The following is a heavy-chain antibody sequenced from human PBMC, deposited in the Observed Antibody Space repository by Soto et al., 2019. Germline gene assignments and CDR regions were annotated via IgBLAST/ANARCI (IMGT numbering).Heavy chain of an antibody. Sequence: ASVKVACKVSGYTLTEFSMHWVRQAPGKGLEWMGGFDPEDGETIYAQKFQGRVTMTEDTSTDTAYMELSSLRSEDTAVYYCATALPLVRVRSGYFPLWGQGTLVTVSS. V-gene: IGHV1-24*01. J-gene: IGHJ4*02. CDR2: FDPEDGET. D-gene: IGHD3-3*01. CDR3: ATALPLVRVRSGYFPL. CDR1: GYTLTEFS.